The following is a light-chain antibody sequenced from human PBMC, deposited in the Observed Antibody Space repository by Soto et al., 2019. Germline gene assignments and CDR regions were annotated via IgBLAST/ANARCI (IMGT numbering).Light chain of an antibody. V-gene: IGKV3-20*01. Sequence: EILLTQSPGTLSLSPGERATLSCRASQSVSSTCLSWYQLKPGQAPRLLIYGASTRATGIPDRFSGSGSGTDFTLTISRLEPEDFAVYYCQQYGFSFRAFGQGTKV. CDR2: GAS. CDR3: QQYGFSFRA. CDR1: QSVSSTC. J-gene: IGKJ1*01.